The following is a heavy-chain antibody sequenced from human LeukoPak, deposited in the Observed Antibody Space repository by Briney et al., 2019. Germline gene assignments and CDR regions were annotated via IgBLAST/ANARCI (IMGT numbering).Heavy chain of an antibody. CDR2: INPNSGGA. D-gene: IGHD2-2*01. CDR1: GYTFTGYY. J-gene: IGHJ4*02. V-gene: IGHV1-2*02. Sequence: ASVKVSCKASGYTFTGYYMNWVRQAPGQGLEWLGWINPNSGGANYAQKFQGRVTMTRDTSISTAYMELSRLRSDDTAVYYCARGRRGDCSSTSCYADYWGQGTLVTVSS. CDR3: ARGRRGDCSSTSCYADY.